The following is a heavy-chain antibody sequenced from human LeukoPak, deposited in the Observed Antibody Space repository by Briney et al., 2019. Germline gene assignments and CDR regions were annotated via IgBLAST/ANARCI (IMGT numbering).Heavy chain of an antibody. D-gene: IGHD3-10*01. CDR1: GFTFNTYT. Sequence: GGSLRLSCVASGFTFNTYTMNWVRQAPGKGLEWISCVGRDGSIHYADSVKGRFTISRDNAKNSLYLQMNSLRAEDTAFYYCAKTRGLYYYYGMDVWGQGTTVTVSS. J-gene: IGHJ6*02. V-gene: IGHV3-21*04. CDR3: AKTRGLYYYYGMDV. CDR2: VGRDGSI.